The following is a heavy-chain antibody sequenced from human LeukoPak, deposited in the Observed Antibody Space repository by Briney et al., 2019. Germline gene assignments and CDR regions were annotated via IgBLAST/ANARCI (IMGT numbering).Heavy chain of an antibody. CDR3: ARYFDI. CDR1: GFTFSSYA. CDR2: ISVGSIT. V-gene: IGHV3-23*01. Sequence: PGGSLRLSCAASGFTFSSYAMSWVRQAPGKGLEWVSAISVGSITYYADSVKGRFTISRDNSKNTLYLQMNSLRAEDTAVYYCARYFDIWGQGTMVTVSS. J-gene: IGHJ3*02.